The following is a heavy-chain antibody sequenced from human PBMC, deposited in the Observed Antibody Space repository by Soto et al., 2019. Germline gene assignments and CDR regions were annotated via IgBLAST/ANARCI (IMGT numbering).Heavy chain of an antibody. CDR1: GGSISSSSYY. J-gene: IGHJ6*02. V-gene: IGHV4-39*01. CDR3: ARNGRRSSVDGMDV. D-gene: IGHD6-19*01. Sequence: QLQLQESGPGLVKPSETLSLTCTVSGGSISSSSYYWGWIRQPPGKGLEWIGSIYYSGSTYYNPSLKSRVTISVDTSKNQFSLKLSSVTAADTAVYYCARNGRRSSVDGMDVWGQGTTVTVSS. CDR2: IYYSGST.